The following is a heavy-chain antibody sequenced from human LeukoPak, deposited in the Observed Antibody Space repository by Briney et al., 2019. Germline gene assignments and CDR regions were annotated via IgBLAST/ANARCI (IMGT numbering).Heavy chain of an antibody. CDR1: GYTLTELS. CDR2: FDPEDGET. J-gene: IGHJ4*02. D-gene: IGHD3-10*01. Sequence: GASVKVSCKVSGYTLTELSMYWVRQAPGKGLEWMGGFDPEDGETIYAQKFQGRVTMTEDTSTDTAYMELSSLRSEDTAVYYCATAAWGSGSYYYFDYWGQGTLVTVSS. V-gene: IGHV1-24*01. CDR3: ATAAWGSGSYYYFDY.